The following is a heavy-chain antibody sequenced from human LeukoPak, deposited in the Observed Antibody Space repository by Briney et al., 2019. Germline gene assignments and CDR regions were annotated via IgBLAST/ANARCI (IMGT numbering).Heavy chain of an antibody. Sequence: PGGSLRLSCAASGFTFSSYSMSWVRQAQGEGLGWIGEINNSGRNNYNTCLKSGVTISVDTSKNQFSLKLSSVTAADTAVYYCARGFSGLWFGERNGKFDPWGQGTLVTVSS. V-gene: IGHV4-34*01. D-gene: IGHD3-10*01. J-gene: IGHJ5*02. CDR2: INNSGRN. CDR3: ARGFSGLWFGERNGKFDP. CDR1: GFTFSSYS.